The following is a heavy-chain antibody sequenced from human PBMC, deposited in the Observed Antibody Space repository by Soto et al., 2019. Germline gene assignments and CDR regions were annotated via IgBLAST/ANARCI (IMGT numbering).Heavy chain of an antibody. Sequence: LRLSCAASRFTLSSYRMHWVRQAPGKGLEWVAVISYDGSNKYYADSVKGRFTISRDNSKNTLYLQMNSLRAEDTAVYYCAKDVVVGATTGLGDYYYYYGMDVWGQGTTVTVSS. V-gene: IGHV3-30*18. CDR3: AKDVVVGATTGLGDYYYYYGMDV. D-gene: IGHD1-26*01. CDR2: ISYDGSNK. J-gene: IGHJ6*02. CDR1: RFTLSSYR.